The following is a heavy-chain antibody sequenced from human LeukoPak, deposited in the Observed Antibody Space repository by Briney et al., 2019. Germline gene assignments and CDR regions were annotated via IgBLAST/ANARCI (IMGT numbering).Heavy chain of an antibody. D-gene: IGHD5-18*01. CDR3: ARDRDTAMVTPYYYGMDV. V-gene: IGHV3-23*01. CDR1: GFTFSSYA. Sequence: GGSLRLSCAASGFTFSSYAMSWVRQTPGKGLEWVSAISGSGGSTYYADSVKGRFTISRDNSKNTLYLQMNSLRAEDTAVYYCARDRDTAMVTPYYYGMDVWGQGTTVTVSS. J-gene: IGHJ6*02. CDR2: ISGSGGST.